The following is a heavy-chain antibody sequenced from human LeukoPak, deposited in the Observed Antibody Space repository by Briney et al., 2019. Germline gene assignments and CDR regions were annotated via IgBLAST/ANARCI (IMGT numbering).Heavy chain of an antibody. CDR2: INHSGST. V-gene: IGHV4-34*01. J-gene: IGHJ4*02. D-gene: IGHD6-13*01. CDR1: GGTFSGYY. CDR3: AREFSSSWYGTFDL. Sequence: SETLSLTCAVYGGTFSGYYWSWIRQPPGKGLEWIGEINHSGSTNYNPSLKSRVTISVDTSKNQFSLKLSSVTAADTAVYYCAREFSSSWYGTFDLWGQGTLVTVSS.